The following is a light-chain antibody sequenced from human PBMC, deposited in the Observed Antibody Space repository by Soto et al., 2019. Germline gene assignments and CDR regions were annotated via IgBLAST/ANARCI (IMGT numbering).Light chain of an antibody. CDR2: AAS. J-gene: IGKJ2*01. Sequence: AIRMTQSPSSLSASIGDRVTITCRASHVVSNYLAWYQQKPGKAPKALIYAASFLQSGVPSRFSGSGSGTEFSLTISFLQSEDFATYSCQHYYSYPYTFGQGTTLQMK. CDR3: QHYYSYPYT. V-gene: IGKV1-8*01. CDR1: HVVSNY.